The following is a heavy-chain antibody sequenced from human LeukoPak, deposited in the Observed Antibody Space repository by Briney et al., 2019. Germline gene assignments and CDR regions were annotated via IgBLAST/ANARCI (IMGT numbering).Heavy chain of an antibody. J-gene: IGHJ4*02. Sequence: SQTLSLTCTVSGGSISSGGYYWSWIRQHPGKGLEWIGYIYYSGSTYYNPFLKSRVTISVDTSKNQFSLKLSSVTAADTAVYYCARAGGGDCCTVDYWGQGTLVTVSS. CDR1: GGSISSGGYY. D-gene: IGHD2-21*02. CDR3: ARAGGGDCCTVDY. CDR2: IYYSGST. V-gene: IGHV4-31*03.